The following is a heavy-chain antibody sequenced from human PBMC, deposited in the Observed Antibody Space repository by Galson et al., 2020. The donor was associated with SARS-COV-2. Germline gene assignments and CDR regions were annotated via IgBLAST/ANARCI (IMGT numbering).Heavy chain of an antibody. CDR1: GFTFSAYW. V-gene: IGHV3-7*03. CDR3: ARDRPLDY. CDR2: IKQDGSDK. Sequence: ESLQISCAASGFTFSAYWMSWVRQAPGKGLEWVANIKQDGSDKYYVDSVKGRFTISRDNAKNTLFLQMNSLRVEDTAVYFCARDRPLDYWGQGTLVTVSS. J-gene: IGHJ4*02.